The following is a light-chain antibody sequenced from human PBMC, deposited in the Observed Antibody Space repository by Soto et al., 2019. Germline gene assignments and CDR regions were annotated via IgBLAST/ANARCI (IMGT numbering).Light chain of an antibody. J-gene: IGLJ2*01. CDR3: TSFAGSNDLGV. Sequence: QSALTQPPSASGSPGQSVTISCTGTTSDIGAYNYVSWYQQHPGKAPRLMIYDVSKRPPGVPDRFSGSKSGYTASLTVSGLRPEDEADYYCTSFAGSNDLGVFGGGTKVTVL. V-gene: IGLV2-8*01. CDR2: DVS. CDR1: TSDIGAYNY.